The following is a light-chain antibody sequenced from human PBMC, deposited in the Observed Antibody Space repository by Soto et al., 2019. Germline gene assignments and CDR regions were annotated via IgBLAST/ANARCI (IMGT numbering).Light chain of an antibody. J-gene: IGKJ4*01. CDR3: QQYGSSALT. V-gene: IGKV3-20*01. CDR1: QSVRSSF. Sequence: ETVMTQSAATLSVYTGEWATLSCRASQSVRSSFIAWYQQRPGRAPRLLIDGASSRPTRIPDRFRGSGSGTDFTLTISRLEPEDFSVYNCQQYGSSALTFGGGTKVDI. CDR2: GAS.